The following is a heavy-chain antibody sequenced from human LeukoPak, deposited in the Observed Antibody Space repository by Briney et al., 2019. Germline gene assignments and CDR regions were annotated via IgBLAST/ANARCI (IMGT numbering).Heavy chain of an antibody. CDR3: TTDRQWLVFDY. D-gene: IGHD6-19*01. J-gene: IGHJ4*02. Sequence: PGRSLRLSCAASGFTFSNAWMSWVRQAPGKGLEWVGRIKSKTDGGTTDYAAPVKGRFTISRDDSKNTLYLQMNSLKTEDTAVYYCTTDRQWLVFDYWGQGTLVTVSS. CDR1: GFTFSNAW. CDR2: IKSKTDGGTT. V-gene: IGHV3-15*01.